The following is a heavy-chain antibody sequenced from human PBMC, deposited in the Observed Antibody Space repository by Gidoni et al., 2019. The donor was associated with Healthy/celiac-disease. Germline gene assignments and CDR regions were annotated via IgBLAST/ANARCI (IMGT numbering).Heavy chain of an antibody. CDR1: GYTFTSYA. Sequence: QVQLVQSGAEVKKPGASVKSSCKASGYTFTSYAMHWVRQAPGQRLGWMGWINAGNGNTKYSQKFQGRVTITRDTSASTAYMELSSLRSEDTAVYYCASSFNTYYDFWSGYSDGMDVWGQGTTVTVSS. D-gene: IGHD3-3*01. V-gene: IGHV1-3*01. CDR3: ASSFNTYYDFWSGYSDGMDV. J-gene: IGHJ6*02. CDR2: INAGNGNT.